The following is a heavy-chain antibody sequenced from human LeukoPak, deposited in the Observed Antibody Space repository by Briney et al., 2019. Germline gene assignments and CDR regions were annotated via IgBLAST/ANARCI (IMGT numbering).Heavy chain of an antibody. Sequence: GGSLRLSCVASGFIFSNYGMHWVRQAPGKGLEWVAVISYDGSNKYYADSVKGRFTISRDNSKNTLYLQMNSLRAEDTAVYYCARSGGCSSTSCKGYFDYWGQGTLVTVSS. CDR2: ISYDGSNK. V-gene: IGHV3-30*03. CDR1: GFIFSNYG. D-gene: IGHD2-2*01. J-gene: IGHJ4*02. CDR3: ARSGGCSSTSCKGYFDY.